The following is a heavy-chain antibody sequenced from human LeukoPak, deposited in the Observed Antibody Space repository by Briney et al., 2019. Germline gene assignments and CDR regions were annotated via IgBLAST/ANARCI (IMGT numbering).Heavy chain of an antibody. D-gene: IGHD3-9*01. CDR3: AKDSYYDILTGYSDY. CDR1: GFTFDDYA. J-gene: IGHJ4*02. Sequence: QPGRSLRLSCAASGFTFDDYAMHWVRQAPGKGLEWVSGISWNSGSIGYADSVKGRFTISRDNAKNSLYLQMNSLRAEDTALYYCAKDSYYDILTGYSDYWGQGTLVTVSS. CDR2: ISWNSGSI. V-gene: IGHV3-9*01.